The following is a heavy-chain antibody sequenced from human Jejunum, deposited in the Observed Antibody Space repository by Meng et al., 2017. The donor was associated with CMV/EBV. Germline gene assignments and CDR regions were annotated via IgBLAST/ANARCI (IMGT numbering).Heavy chain of an antibody. V-gene: IGHV3-23*01. CDR1: GFTFSSYT. CDR3: ARGDTMLDVGD. D-gene: IGHD3-10*02. Sequence: CAASGFTFSSYTMTWVRQAPGQGLEWVSTISNTGGTTFYADSVKGRFAISRDNSKNTLNLQMNSLTSDDTAMYYCARGDTMLDVGDWGQGTLVTVSS. J-gene: IGHJ4*02. CDR2: ISNTGGTT.